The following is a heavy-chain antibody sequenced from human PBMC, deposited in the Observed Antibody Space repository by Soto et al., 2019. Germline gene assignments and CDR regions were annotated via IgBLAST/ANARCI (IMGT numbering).Heavy chain of an antibody. CDR1: GGSISSYY. Sequence: QVQLQESGPGLVKPSETLSLTCTVSGGSISSYYWSWIRQPAGKGLEWIGRIYTSGSTNYNPSLKSRVTMSVDTSKNQCSLKLSSVTAADTAVYYCAREEGGYCSSTSCYDYYGMDVWGQGTTVTVSS. CDR3: AREEGGYCSSTSCYDYYGMDV. D-gene: IGHD2-2*01. J-gene: IGHJ6*02. V-gene: IGHV4-4*07. CDR2: IYTSGST.